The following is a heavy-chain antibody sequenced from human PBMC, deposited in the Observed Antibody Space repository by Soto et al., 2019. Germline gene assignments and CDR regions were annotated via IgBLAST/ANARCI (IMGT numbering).Heavy chain of an antibody. CDR3: ARDLLSRNDVNDY. Sequence: GGSLRLSCAASGFTFSSYGMHWVRQAPGKGLEWVAVIWYDGSNKYYADSVKGRFTISRDNSKNTLYLQMNSLRAEDTAVYYCARDLLSRNDVNDYRGQGTLVTGSS. CDR2: IWYDGSNK. D-gene: IGHD1-1*01. J-gene: IGHJ4*02. CDR1: GFTFSSYG. V-gene: IGHV3-33*01.